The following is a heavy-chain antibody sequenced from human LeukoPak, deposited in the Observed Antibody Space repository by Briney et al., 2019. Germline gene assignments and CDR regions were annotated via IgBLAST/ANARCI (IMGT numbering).Heavy chain of an antibody. J-gene: IGHJ6*03. CDR1: GFTFSSYG. CDR3: AKDRGSSWYDFNYYYMDV. D-gene: IGHD6-13*01. Sequence: PGGSLRLSCAASGFTFSSYGMSWVRQAPGKGLEGGSAISGSGGSTYYADSVKGRFTISRDNSKNPLYLQMNSLRAEDTAVYYCAKDRGSSWYDFNYYYMDVWGKGTTVTISS. CDR2: ISGSGGST. V-gene: IGHV3-23*01.